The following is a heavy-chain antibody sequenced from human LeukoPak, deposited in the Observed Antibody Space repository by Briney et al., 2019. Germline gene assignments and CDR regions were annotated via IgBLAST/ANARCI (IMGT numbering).Heavy chain of an antibody. CDR2: IHYSGAT. D-gene: IGHD2-8*01. J-gene: IGHJ4*02. CDR1: SGSISGYY. V-gene: IGHV4-59*08. CDR3: ARHNGGGSIPFDC. Sequence: SETLSLTCTVSSGSISGYYWSWIRQPPGKGLEWIGFIHYSGATNYNPSLKSRLTISVDASQTQVSLKLTSVTAADTAMYYCARHNGGGSIPFDCWGQGTLVTVSS.